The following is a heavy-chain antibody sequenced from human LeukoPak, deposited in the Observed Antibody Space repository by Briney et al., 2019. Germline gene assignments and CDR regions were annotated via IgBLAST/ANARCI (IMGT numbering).Heavy chain of an antibody. CDR2: IYYSGST. CDR1: GGSISSSSYY. CDR3: ASEPYSNYDYYYYMDV. D-gene: IGHD4-11*01. Sequence: SETLSLTCTVSGGSISSSSYYWGWIRQPPGKGLEWIGSIYYSGSTYYNPSLKSRVTISVDTTKNQFSLKLSSVTAADTAVYYCASEPYSNYDYYYYMDVWGKGTTVTVSS. V-gene: IGHV4-39*01. J-gene: IGHJ6*03.